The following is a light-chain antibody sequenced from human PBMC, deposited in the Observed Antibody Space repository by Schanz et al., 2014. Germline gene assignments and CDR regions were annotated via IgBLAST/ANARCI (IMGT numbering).Light chain of an antibody. Sequence: QSALTQPASVSASPGQSITISCTGTATDIGGTYLVSWYQQNPGEAPKLLILGDNHRPSGVSNRFSGSKSGNTASLTVSGLQAEDEADYYCNSYAGSNNVIFGGGTKLTVL. J-gene: IGLJ2*01. CDR2: GDN. CDR1: ATDIGGTYL. V-gene: IGLV2-14*02. CDR3: NSYAGSNNVI.